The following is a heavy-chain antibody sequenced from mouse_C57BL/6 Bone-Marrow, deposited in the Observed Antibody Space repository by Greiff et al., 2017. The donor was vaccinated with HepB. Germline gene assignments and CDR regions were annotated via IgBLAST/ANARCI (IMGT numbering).Heavy chain of an antibody. Sequence: VQLQQPGAELVMPGASVKLSCKASGYTFTSYWMHWVKQRPGQGLEWIGEIDPSDSYTNYNQKFKAKSTLTVDKSSSTAYMQLSSRTSEDSAVYYCARFDGYYSWFAYWGQGTLVTVSA. J-gene: IGHJ3*01. CDR3: ARFDGYYSWFAY. D-gene: IGHD2-3*01. V-gene: IGHV1-69*01. CDR1: GYTFTSYW. CDR2: IDPSDSYT.